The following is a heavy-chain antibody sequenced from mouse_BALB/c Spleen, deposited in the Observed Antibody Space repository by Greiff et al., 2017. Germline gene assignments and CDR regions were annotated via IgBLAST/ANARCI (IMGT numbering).Heavy chain of an antibody. CDR3: ASHNYYGSRRAMAY. D-gene: IGHD1-1*01. V-gene: IGHV2-9*02. CDR2: IWAGGST. Sequence: VHLVESGPGLVAPSQSLSITCTVSGFSLTSYGVHWVRQPPGKGLEGLGVIWAGGSTNYNSALMSRLSISKDNSKSQVFLNMNSRQTEDTAMYYWASHNYYGSRRAMAYWGQGTSVTVSS. J-gene: IGHJ4*01. CDR1: GFSLTSYG.